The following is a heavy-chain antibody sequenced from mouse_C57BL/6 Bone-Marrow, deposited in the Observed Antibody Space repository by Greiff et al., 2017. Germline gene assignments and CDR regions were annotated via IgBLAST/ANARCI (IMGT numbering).Heavy chain of an antibody. V-gene: IGHV1-85*01. Sequence: QVQLQQSGPELVKPGASVKLSCTASGYTFTSYDINWVQQRPGQGLEWIGWIYPGDGSTKYNEKFKGKATLTVDTSSSTAYMELQSLTSEDSAVYFCARDYGSSYWYFDVWGRGTTVTVTS. CDR1: GYTFTSYD. J-gene: IGHJ1*03. CDR2: IYPGDGST. D-gene: IGHD1-1*01. CDR3: ARDYGSSYWYFDV.